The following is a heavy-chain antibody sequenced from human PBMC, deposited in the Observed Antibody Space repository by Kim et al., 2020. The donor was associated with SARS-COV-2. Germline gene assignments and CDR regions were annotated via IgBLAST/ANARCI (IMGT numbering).Heavy chain of an antibody. CDR3: ARGGPYYYYYYGMDV. Sequence: SETLSLTCAVYGGSFSGYYWSWIRQPPGKGLEWIGEINHSGSTNYNPSLKSRVTISVDTSKNQFSLKLSSVTAADTAVYYCARGGPYYYYYYGMDVWGQETTVTVSS. CDR2: INHSGST. V-gene: IGHV4-34*01. CDR1: GGSFSGYY. J-gene: IGHJ6*02.